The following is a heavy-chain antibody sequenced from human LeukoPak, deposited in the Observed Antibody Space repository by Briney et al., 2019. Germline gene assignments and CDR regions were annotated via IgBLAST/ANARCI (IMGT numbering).Heavy chain of an antibody. J-gene: IGHJ5*02. CDR3: ARDNEYSSPQKWFDP. D-gene: IGHD6-6*01. Sequence: ASVKVSCKASGGTFSSYAVSWVRQAPGQGLEWMGGIIPIFGTANYAQKFQGRVTITTDESTSTAYMELSSLRSEDTAVYYCARDNEYSSPQKWFDPWGQGTLVTVSS. V-gene: IGHV1-69*05. CDR1: GGTFSSYA. CDR2: IIPIFGTA.